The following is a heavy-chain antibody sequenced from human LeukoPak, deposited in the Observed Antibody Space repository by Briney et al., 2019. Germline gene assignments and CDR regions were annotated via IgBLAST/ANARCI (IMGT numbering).Heavy chain of an antibody. CDR3: SRESGAFCPFGY. V-gene: IGHV4-4*02. D-gene: IGHD1-26*01. Sequence: SETLSLTRDVPGGSISNTIWWSWVRQPPGQELEWIGEVSLAGQTNYNPSLNGRVTMSLDESSNQLSLKLTSVTAADTAIYYCSRESGAFCPFGYWGQGTLVIVPS. J-gene: IGHJ4*02. CDR1: GGSISNTIW. CDR2: VSLAGQT.